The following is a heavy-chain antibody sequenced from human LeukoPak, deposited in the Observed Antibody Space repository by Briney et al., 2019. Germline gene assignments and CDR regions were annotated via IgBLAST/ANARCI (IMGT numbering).Heavy chain of an antibody. J-gene: IGHJ4*02. D-gene: IGHD6-19*01. CDR2: INHSGST. Sequence: SETLSLTCAVYGGSFSGYYWRWIRQPPGKGLEWIEEINHSGSTNYNPSLKSRVTISVDTSKNQFSLKLSSVTAADTAVYYCARHESSGWSSFLVDYWGQGTLVTVSS. V-gene: IGHV4-34*01. CDR3: ARHESSGWSSFLVDY. CDR1: GGSFSGYY.